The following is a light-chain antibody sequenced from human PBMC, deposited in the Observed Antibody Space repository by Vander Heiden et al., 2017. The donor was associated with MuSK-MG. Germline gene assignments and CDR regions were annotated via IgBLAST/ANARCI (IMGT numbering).Light chain of an antibody. CDR2: GAS. V-gene: IGKV3-20*01. CDR3: QQYGSAPGYT. CDR1: QSVSSSY. J-gene: IGKJ2*01. Sequence: EIVLTQSPGTLSLSPGERATLSCRASQSVSSSYLAWYQQKPGQAPRLLIYGASSRATGIPDRFSGSGSGTDFTLTISRLETEDFAVYYCQQYGSAPGYTFGQGTKLXIK.